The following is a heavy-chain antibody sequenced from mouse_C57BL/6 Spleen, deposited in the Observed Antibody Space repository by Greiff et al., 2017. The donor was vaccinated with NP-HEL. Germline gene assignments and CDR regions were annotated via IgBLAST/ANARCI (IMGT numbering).Heavy chain of an antibody. Sequence: SCKASGYTFTSYWMQWVKQRPGQGLEWIGEIDPSDSYTNYNQKFKGKATLTVDTSSSTAYMQLSSLTSEDSAVYYCVSYYSNPWFAYWGQGTLVTVSA. D-gene: IGHD2-5*01. CDR3: VSYYSNPWFAY. CDR1: GYTFTSYW. CDR2: IDPSDSYT. V-gene: IGHV1-50*01. J-gene: IGHJ3*01.